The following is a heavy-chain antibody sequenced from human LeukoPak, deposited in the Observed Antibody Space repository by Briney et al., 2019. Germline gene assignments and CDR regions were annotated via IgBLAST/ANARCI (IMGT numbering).Heavy chain of an antibody. CDR2: ISGSGGST. CDR3: AKDSDYYGSGRGEYDY. Sequence: PGGSLRLSCAASGFTFSSYAMSWVRQAPGKGLEWVSAISGSGGSTYYADSVKGRFTISRDNSKNTLYLQMNRLRAEDTAVYYCAKDSDYYGSGRGEYDYWGQGTLVTVSS. CDR1: GFTFSSYA. D-gene: IGHD3-10*01. V-gene: IGHV3-23*01. J-gene: IGHJ4*02.